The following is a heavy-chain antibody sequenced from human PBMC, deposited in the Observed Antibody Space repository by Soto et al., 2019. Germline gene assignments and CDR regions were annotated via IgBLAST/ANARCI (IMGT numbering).Heavy chain of an antibody. CDR1: GFTFSSYG. CDR3: AKDPRRYDSSGYYYFDY. CDR2: ISYDGSNK. V-gene: IGHV3-30*18. D-gene: IGHD3-22*01. Sequence: GGSLRLSCAASGFTFSSYGMHWVRQAPGKGLEWVAVISYDGSNKYYADSVKGRFTISRDNSKNTLYLQMNGLRAEDTAVYYCAKDPRRYDSSGYYYFDYWGQGTLVTVSS. J-gene: IGHJ4*02.